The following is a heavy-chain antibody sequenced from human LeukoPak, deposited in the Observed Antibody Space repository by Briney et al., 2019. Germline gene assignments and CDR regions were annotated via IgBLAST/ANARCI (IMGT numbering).Heavy chain of an antibody. D-gene: IGHD3-9*01. V-gene: IGHV3-30*18. CDR1: GFTFSSYG. Sequence: GRSLRLSCAASGFTFSSYGMHWVRQAPGKGLEWVAVISYDGSNKYYADSVKGRFTISRDNSRNTLYLQMNSLRVEDTALYYCVKGDNNILTGYYNSFDYWGQGTLVTVSS. CDR2: ISYDGSNK. J-gene: IGHJ4*02. CDR3: VKGDNNILTGYYNSFDY.